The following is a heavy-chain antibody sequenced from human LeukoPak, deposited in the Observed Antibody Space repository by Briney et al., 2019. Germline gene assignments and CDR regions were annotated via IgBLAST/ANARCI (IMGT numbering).Heavy chain of an antibody. J-gene: IGHJ4*02. Sequence: PSETLSLTCTVSGGSISSSSYYWGWVRQAPGKGLVWVSRINSDGSSTNYADSVKGRFTISRDNAKNTLYLQTNSLRAEDTAVYHCARAYCSDGVCYPYFDRWGQGTLVTVSS. CDR1: GGSISSSSYY. CDR2: INSDGSST. V-gene: IGHV3-74*01. D-gene: IGHD2-15*01. CDR3: ARAYCSDGVCYPYFDR.